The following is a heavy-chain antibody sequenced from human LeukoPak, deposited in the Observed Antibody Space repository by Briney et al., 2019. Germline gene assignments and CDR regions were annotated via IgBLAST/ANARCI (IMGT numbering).Heavy chain of an antibody. Sequence: PSQTLSLTCTVSGGSISSGGYYWSWIRQHPGKGLEWIGYIYYSRSTYYNPSLKSRVTISVDTSKNQFSLKLSSVTAADTAVYYCARGPLAYCGGDCYNNWFDPWGQGTLVTVSS. D-gene: IGHD2-21*02. CDR2: IYYSRST. J-gene: IGHJ5*02. V-gene: IGHV4-31*03. CDR3: ARGPLAYCGGDCYNNWFDP. CDR1: GGSISSGGYY.